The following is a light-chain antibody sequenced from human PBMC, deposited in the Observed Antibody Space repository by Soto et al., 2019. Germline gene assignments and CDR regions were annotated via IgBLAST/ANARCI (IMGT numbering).Light chain of an antibody. CDR3: SSYTTSSTPCV. J-gene: IGLJ1*01. V-gene: IGLV2-14*01. CDR2: DVS. Sequence: QSVRTQPASVSGSPGQSITISCTGTSSDVGAYNYVSWYQQHPGNAPKLMIYDVSNRPSGVSNRFSGSKSGNTASLTISGLQAEDEADYYCSSYTTSSTPCVFGNGTKVTVL. CDR1: SSDVGAYNY.